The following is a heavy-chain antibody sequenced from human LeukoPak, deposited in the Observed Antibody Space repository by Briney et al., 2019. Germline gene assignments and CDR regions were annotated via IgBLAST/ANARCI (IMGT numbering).Heavy chain of an antibody. J-gene: IGHJ4*02. CDR2: INYQSATF. V-gene: IGHV3-9*01. CDR3: VKDAGIAARPWYFDS. D-gene: IGHD6-6*01. Sequence: GGSLRLSCAASGFTLDDYGLHWVRQVPGKGLEWVSGINYQSATFDADSVKGRFTISRDNAKSLLFLLMDSLRPEDSALYYCVKDAGIAARPWYFDSWGQGTQVIVSS. CDR1: GFTLDDYG.